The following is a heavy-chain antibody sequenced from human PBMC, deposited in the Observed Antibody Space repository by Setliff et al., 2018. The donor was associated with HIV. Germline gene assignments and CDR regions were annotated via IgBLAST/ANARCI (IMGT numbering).Heavy chain of an antibody. CDR2: IYTSGSS. CDR1: GGSISSGSYY. V-gene: IGHV4-61*09. Sequence: SETLSLTCTVSGGSISSGSYYWSWIRQPAGKGLEWIGHIYTSGSSSYNPSLKSRVIISLDTSKNQFSLKLSSVTAADTAVYYCARAHPSGGFDYWGQGTLVTVSS. D-gene: IGHD3-10*01. J-gene: IGHJ4*02. CDR3: ARAHPSGGFDY.